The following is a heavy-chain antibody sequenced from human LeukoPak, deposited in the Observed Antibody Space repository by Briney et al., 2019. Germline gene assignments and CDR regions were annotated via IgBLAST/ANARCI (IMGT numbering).Heavy chain of an antibody. CDR3: AKDRYDSSGYGDY. CDR2: ISGSGGST. D-gene: IGHD3-22*01. V-gene: IGHV3-23*01. Sequence: GGSLRLSCAASGFTFSSYAMSWVRQAPGKGLEWVPAISGSGGSTYYADSVKGRFTISRDNSKNTLYLQMNSLRAEDTAVYYCAKDRYDSSGYGDYWGQGTLVTVSS. J-gene: IGHJ4*02. CDR1: GFTFSSYA.